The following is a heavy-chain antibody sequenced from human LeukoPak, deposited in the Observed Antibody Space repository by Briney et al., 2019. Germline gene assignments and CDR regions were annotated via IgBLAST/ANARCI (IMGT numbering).Heavy chain of an antibody. J-gene: IGHJ2*01. V-gene: IGHV4-30-2*01. CDR2: IYHSGST. CDR1: GGSISSGGDS. CDR3: ARGFHYRDYGVYFDL. D-gene: IGHD4-17*01. Sequence: SETLSLTCTVSGGSISSGGDSWSWIRQPPGKGLEWSGYIYHSGSTYYNPSLKSRVTISVDRSKNQFSLKLSSVTAADTAVYYCARGFHYRDYGVYFDLWGRGTLVTVSS.